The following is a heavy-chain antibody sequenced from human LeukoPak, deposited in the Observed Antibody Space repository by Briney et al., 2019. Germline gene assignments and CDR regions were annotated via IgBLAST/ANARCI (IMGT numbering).Heavy chain of an antibody. CDR1: GYTFTSCG. CDR3: ARGPTVTSSTSWFDP. CDR2: MNPNSGKT. Sequence: AAVKVCCKGAGYTFTSCGINWGREAKGQGQEWKGGMNPNSGKTGDAQKYQGRGTMTRNTSIRTSYMELSSLRSEDTAVYYCARGPTVTSSTSWFDPWGQGTLVTVSS. V-gene: IGHV1-8*01. D-gene: IGHD4-17*01. J-gene: IGHJ5*02.